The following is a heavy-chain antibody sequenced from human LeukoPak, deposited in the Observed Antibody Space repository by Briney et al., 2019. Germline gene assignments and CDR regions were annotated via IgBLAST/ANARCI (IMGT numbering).Heavy chain of an antibody. CDR1: GYTFTGYY. D-gene: IGHD6-13*01. V-gene: IGHV1-2*02. CDR2: INPNSGGT. J-gene: IGHJ6*03. CDR3: ARARIDIAAAGEDYYYYYMDV. Sequence: ASVKVSCKASGYTFTGYYMHWVRQAPGQGLEWMGWINPNSGGTNYAQKFQGRVTMTRDTSISTAYMELSRLRSEDTAVYYCARARIDIAAAGEDYYYYYMDVWGKGTTVTVSS.